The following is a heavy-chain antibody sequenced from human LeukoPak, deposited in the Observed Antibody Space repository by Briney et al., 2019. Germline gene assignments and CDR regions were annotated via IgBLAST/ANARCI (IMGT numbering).Heavy chain of an antibody. CDR2: VYHTGTS. J-gene: IGHJ4*02. D-gene: IGHD5-18*01. Sequence: PSETLSLTCTVSGDSITGYYWTRVRQPPGKGLEWIGYVYHTGTSNYNPSVRSRITMSVDTSKNQYSMNLTSVTAADTAVYYCARALDTWSALDYWGLGTLVSVSS. CDR3: ARALDTWSALDY. V-gene: IGHV4-59*01. CDR1: GDSITGYY.